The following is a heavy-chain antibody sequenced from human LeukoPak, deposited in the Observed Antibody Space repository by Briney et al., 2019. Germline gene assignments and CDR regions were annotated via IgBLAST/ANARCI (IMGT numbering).Heavy chain of an antibody. CDR2: IYYSGST. Sequence: PSETLSLTCTVSGGSISSYYWSWIRQPPGKGLEWIGYIYYSGSTNYNPSLKSRVTISVDTSKNQFSLKLSSVTAADTAVYYCARNYVGGTTVGYWGQGTLVTVSS. V-gene: IGHV4-59*08. CDR1: GGSISSYY. J-gene: IGHJ4*02. CDR3: ARNYVGGTTVGY. D-gene: IGHD1-7*01.